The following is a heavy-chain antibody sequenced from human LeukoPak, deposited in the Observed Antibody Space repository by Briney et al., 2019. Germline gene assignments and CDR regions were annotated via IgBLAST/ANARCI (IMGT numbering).Heavy chain of an antibody. CDR1: GGSFSGYY. CDR2: INHSGST. J-gene: IGHJ3*02. D-gene: IGHD2-2*01. V-gene: IGHV4-34*01. CDR3: ARGGLGYCSSTSCYGWAFDI. Sequence: PSETLSLTCAVYGGSFSGYYWSWIRQPPGKGLEWIGEINHSGSTNYNPSLKSRVTISVDTSKNQFSLKLSSVTAADTAVYYCARGGLGYCSSTSCYGWAFDIWGQGTMVTVSS.